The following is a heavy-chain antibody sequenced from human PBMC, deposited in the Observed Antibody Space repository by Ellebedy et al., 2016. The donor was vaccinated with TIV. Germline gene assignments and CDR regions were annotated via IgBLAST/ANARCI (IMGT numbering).Heavy chain of an antibody. Sequence: GGSLRLSXAASGFTFDDYAMHWVRQAPGKGLEWVSLISWDGNTTYYADSVKGRFTISRDNSKNSLFLQMHSLRAEDTALYYCVKEYGYSYGGHFDYWGQGTLVTVSS. V-gene: IGHV3-43D*03. CDR2: ISWDGNTT. D-gene: IGHD5-18*01. J-gene: IGHJ4*02. CDR1: GFTFDDYA. CDR3: VKEYGYSYGGHFDY.